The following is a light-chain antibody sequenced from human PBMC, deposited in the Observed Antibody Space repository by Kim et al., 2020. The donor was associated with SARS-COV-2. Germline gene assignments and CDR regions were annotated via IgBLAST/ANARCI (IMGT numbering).Light chain of an antibody. CDR1: QLVSSSS. Sequence: LSPGERATLACRASQLVSSSSLAWYQQKPGQAPRLLIYGASSRATGIPDRFSGSGSGTDFTLTISRLEPEDFAVYYCQQYGSSPLTFGGGTKVDIK. V-gene: IGKV3-20*01. CDR2: GAS. J-gene: IGKJ4*01. CDR3: QQYGSSPLT.